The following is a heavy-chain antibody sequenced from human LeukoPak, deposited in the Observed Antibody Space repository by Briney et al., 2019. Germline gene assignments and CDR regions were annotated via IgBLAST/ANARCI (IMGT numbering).Heavy chain of an antibody. J-gene: IGHJ6*03. V-gene: IGHV4-34*01. CDR2: INQSGVT. CDR1: GGSFSSGDY. CDR3: AKVYYYVDV. Sequence: LETLSLTCAVSGGSFSSGDYCGWIRRSPGKGLEWIGEINQSGVTNYNPSLKSRVTISVDTSKNQFSLNLRSVTAADTAVYYCAKVYYYVDVWGKGTTVTVSS.